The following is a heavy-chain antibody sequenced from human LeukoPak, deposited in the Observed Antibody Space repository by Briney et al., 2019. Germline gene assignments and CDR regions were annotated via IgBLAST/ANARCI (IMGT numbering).Heavy chain of an antibody. D-gene: IGHD3-10*01. J-gene: IGHJ4*02. CDR1: GFTFTNYW. CDR3: ARALDYFGPGRIVY. Sequence: GGSLRLSCAASGFTFTNYWMHWVRQAPGKGLVWVSYINVDGSSTNYADSVKGRFTISRANAKNTVYLQMNSLRADDTAVYYCARALDYFGPGRIVYWGQGNLVTVSS. V-gene: IGHV3-74*01. CDR2: INVDGSST.